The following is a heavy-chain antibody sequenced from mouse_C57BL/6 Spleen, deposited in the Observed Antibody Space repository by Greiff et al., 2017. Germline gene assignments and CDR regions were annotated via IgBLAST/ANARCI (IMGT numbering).Heavy chain of an antibody. V-gene: IGHV1-26*01. J-gene: IGHJ2*01. Sequence: EVMLVASGPELVKPGASVKISCKASGYTFTDYYMNWVKQSHGKSLEWIGDINPNNGGTSYNQKFKGKATLTVDKSSSTAYMDLRSLTSEDSAVYYCARCYYFGSPYYFDDWGQGTTLTVSS. D-gene: IGHD1-1*01. CDR3: ARCYYFGSPYYFDD. CDR1: GYTFTDYY. CDR2: INPNNGGT.